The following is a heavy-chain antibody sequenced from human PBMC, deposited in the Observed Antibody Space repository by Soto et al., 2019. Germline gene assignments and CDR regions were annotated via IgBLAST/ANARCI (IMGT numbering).Heavy chain of an antibody. J-gene: IGHJ6*02. V-gene: IGHV1-69*13. D-gene: IGHD5-12*01. Sequence: ASVKVSCKASGGTFSSYAISWVRQAPGQGLEWMGGIIPIFGTANYAQKFQGRVTITADESTSTAYMELSSLRSEDTAVYYCARDDSGYDNYSYYGMDVWGQGTTVTVSS. CDR1: GGTFSSYA. CDR3: ARDDSGYDNYSYYGMDV. CDR2: IIPIFGTA.